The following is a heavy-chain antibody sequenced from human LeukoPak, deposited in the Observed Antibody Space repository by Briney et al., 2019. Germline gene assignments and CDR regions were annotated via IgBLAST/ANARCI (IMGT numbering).Heavy chain of an antibody. D-gene: IGHD3-10*01. Sequence: TGGSLRLSCAASGFTFSDYYMSWIRQAPGKGLEWVSYISSSSSYTNYADSVKGRFTISRDNAKNSLYLQMNSLRAEDTAVYYCARVGGGGLLWFGEGFTYYFDYWGQGTLVTVSS. CDR2: ISSSSSYT. V-gene: IGHV3-11*05. CDR1: GFTFSDYY. J-gene: IGHJ4*02. CDR3: ARVGGGGLLWFGEGFTYYFDY.